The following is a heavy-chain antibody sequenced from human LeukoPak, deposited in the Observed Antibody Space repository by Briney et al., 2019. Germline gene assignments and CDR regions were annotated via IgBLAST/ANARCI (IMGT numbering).Heavy chain of an antibody. CDR3: AKVTGYSTTWRFDF. J-gene: IGHJ4*02. CDR1: GFTFSNYA. Sequence: GGSPRLSCAASGFTFSNYAMSWVRQAPGKGLEWVSAITGGGTSTNYADSVKGRLTISRDDSQNILYLQMNNLRAEDTAVYFCAKVTGYSTTWRFDFWGQGTLVTVSS. D-gene: IGHD2/OR15-2a*01. V-gene: IGHV3-23*01. CDR2: ITGGGTST.